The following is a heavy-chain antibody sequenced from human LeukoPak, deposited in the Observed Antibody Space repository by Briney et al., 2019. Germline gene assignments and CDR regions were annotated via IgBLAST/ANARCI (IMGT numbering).Heavy chain of an antibody. D-gene: IGHD1-26*01. J-gene: IGHJ4*02. CDR3: ARGASGSSHQFDY. Sequence: SETLSPTCTVSGGSISSSTYYWGWIRQPPGKGLEWIGSIYYSGSTYYNPSLKSRVTMSLDTSKNQFSLKLSSVTAADTAVYYCARGASGSSHQFDYWGQGTLVTVSS. CDR2: IYYSGST. CDR1: GGSISSSTYY. V-gene: IGHV4-39*07.